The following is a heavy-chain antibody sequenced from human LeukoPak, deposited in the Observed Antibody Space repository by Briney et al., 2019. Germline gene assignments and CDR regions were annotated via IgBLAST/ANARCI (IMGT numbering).Heavy chain of an antibody. Sequence: GRSLRLSCAASGFTFTAYLIHWVRPPPGKGLEWVAVMSSDGNAIFYADAVRGRFTISRDNSKNTLYLQVNSLRVEDTAVYYCVREGEHFDYWGQGTLVTVSS. J-gene: IGHJ4*02. CDR1: GFTFTAYL. V-gene: IGHV3-30-3*01. CDR2: MSSDGNAI. CDR3: VREGEHFDY. D-gene: IGHD1/OR15-1a*01.